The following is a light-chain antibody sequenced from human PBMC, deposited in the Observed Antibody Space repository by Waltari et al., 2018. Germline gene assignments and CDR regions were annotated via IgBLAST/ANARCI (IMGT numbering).Light chain of an antibody. CDR1: ISTIRTHY. CDR2: LPH. J-gene: IGLJ2*01. Sequence: QSVLTQPPSASGTPGQSVTISCSGTISTIRTHYVYWYQQPPATAPTLLIYLPHQRPSGVPDRFSASKSGTSASLAISGLRFEDEADYYCATRDEGPTVVFGGGTKLTVL. V-gene: IGLV1-47*01. CDR3: ATRDEGPTVV.